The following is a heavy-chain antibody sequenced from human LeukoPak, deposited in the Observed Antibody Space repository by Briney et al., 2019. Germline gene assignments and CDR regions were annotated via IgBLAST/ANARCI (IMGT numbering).Heavy chain of an antibody. CDR3: AREGDYGDFVSY. CDR2: ISSSSSYI. D-gene: IGHD4-17*01. Sequence: GGSLRLSCAASGFTFSSYSMNWVRQAPGKGLEWVSSISSSSSYIYYADSVKGRFTISRDNAKNSLYLQMNSLRAEGTAVYYCAREGDYGDFVSYWGQGTLVTVSS. J-gene: IGHJ4*02. V-gene: IGHV3-21*01. CDR1: GFTFSSYS.